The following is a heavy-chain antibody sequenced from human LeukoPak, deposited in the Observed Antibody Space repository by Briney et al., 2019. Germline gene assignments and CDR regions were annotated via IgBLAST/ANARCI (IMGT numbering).Heavy chain of an antibody. CDR3: TRPPYCSSTSCYTDY. CDR1: GVTLKGSA. D-gene: IGHD2-2*02. J-gene: IGHJ4*02. V-gene: IGHV3-73*01. CDR2: VRSKANSYAT. Sequence: SCAVAGVTLKGSAMPWVRQGSGKGLEWVGRVRSKANSYATAYTASVKGRFTISRDDSKNTAYLQMNSLKTEDTAVYYCTRPPYCSSTSCYTDYWGQGTLVTVSS.